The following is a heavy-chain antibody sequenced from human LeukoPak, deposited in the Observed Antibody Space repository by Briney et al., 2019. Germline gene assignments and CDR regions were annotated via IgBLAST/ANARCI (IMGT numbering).Heavy chain of an antibody. V-gene: IGHV1-46*01. CDR1: GYTFTRYY. Sequence: ASVKVSCKASGYTFTRYYMHWVRQAPGQGLEWMGIINPSGGSTSYAQKFQGRVTMTRDTSTSTVYMELSSLRSGDTAVYFCARDRIALAGTFYYYYGMDVWGQGTTVTVSS. CDR2: INPSGGST. D-gene: IGHD6-19*01. CDR3: ARDRIALAGTFYYYYGMDV. J-gene: IGHJ6*02.